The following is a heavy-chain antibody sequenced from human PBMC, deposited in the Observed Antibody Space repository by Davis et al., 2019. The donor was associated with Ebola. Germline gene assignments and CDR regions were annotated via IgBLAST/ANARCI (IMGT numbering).Heavy chain of an antibody. J-gene: IGHJ6*02. CDR1: GYTFTSYG. D-gene: IGHD2-2*03. CDR3: ARDMDIVVVPAVMGPYYYYYGMDV. V-gene: IGHV1-18*01. Sequence: ASVKVSCKASGYTFTSYGISWVRQAPGQGLEWMGWISAYNGNTNYAQKLQGRVTMTRDTSTSTVYMELSSLRSEDTAVYYCARDMDIVVVPAVMGPYYYYYGMDVWGQGTTVTVSS. CDR2: ISAYNGNT.